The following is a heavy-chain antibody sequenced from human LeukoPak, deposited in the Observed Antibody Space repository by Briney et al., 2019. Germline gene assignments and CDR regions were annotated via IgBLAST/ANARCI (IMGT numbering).Heavy chain of an antibody. CDR1: GYTFTSYY. CDR3: ARDWEVYGSASDY. J-gene: IGHJ4*02. Sequence: ASVKVSCKASGYTFTSYYMHWVRQAPGQGLEWMGIINPSGGSTSYAQKFQGRGTMTRDTSTSTVYMELSSLSSEDTAVYYCARDWEVYGSASDYWGQGTLVTVSS. D-gene: IGHD1-26*01. V-gene: IGHV1-46*01. CDR2: INPSGGST.